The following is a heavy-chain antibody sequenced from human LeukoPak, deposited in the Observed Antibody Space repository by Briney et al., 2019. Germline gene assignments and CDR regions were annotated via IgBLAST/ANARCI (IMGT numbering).Heavy chain of an antibody. D-gene: IGHD3-3*01. CDR3: ARPRYYDFWSGYSFDY. J-gene: IGHJ4*02. Sequence: GGSLRLSCAASGFTFSSYSMTWVRQAPGKGLEWVSYISSSSSTIYYADSVKGRITISRDNAKNSLYLQMNSLRAEDTAVYYCARPRYYDFWSGYSFDYWGQGTLVTVSS. CDR2: ISSSSSTI. V-gene: IGHV3-48*01. CDR1: GFTFSSYS.